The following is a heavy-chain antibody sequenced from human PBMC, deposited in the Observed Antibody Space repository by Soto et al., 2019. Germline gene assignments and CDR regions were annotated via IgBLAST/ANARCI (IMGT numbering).Heavy chain of an antibody. V-gene: IGHV1-2*02. CDR1: GYTFTGYY. D-gene: IGHD3-22*01. CDR2: INPNSGGT. Sequence: ASVKVSCKASGYTFTGYYMHWVRQAPGQGLEWMGWINPNSGGTNYAQKFQGRVTMTRDTSISTAYIELSRLRSDDTAVYYCARASYYYDSSGYQDWFDPWGQGTMVTVYS. J-gene: IGHJ5*02. CDR3: ARASYYYDSSGYQDWFDP.